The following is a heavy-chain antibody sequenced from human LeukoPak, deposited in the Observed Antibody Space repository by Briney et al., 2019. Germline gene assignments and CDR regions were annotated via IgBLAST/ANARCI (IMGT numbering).Heavy chain of an antibody. CDR1: GFTFDDYA. Sequence: GGSLRLSCAASGFTFDDYAMHWVRQAPGKGLEWVSLISGDGGSTYYADSVKGRFTISRDNAKNSLYLQMNSLRAEDTAVYYCANTYYYDSSTCGWGQGTLVTVSS. D-gene: IGHD3-22*01. CDR2: ISGDGGST. J-gene: IGHJ4*02. V-gene: IGHV3-43*02. CDR3: ANTYYYDSSTCG.